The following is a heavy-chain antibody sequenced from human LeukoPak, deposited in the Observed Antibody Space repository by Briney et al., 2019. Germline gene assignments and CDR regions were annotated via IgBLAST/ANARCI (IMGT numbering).Heavy chain of an antibody. J-gene: IGHJ4*02. Sequence: GGSLRLSCAASGFTFSNYHMHWVRQAPGKGLESVSAIGSNENSTFYANSVQGRFTISRDNSKNTLYLQMRSLRAEDMAVYYCARRYTALYYWGRGTLVTVSS. CDR3: ARRYTALYY. V-gene: IGHV3-64*01. CDR1: GFTFSNYH. D-gene: IGHD1-1*01. CDR2: IGSNENST.